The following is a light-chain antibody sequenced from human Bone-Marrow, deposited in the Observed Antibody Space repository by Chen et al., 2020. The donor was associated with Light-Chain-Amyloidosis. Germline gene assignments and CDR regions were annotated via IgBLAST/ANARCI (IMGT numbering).Light chain of an antibody. CDR3: QSADSSGTYEVI. V-gene: IGLV3-25*03. CDR1: DLPTKY. Sequence: SYESPQPPSGSGSPGQRARVTCSGDDLPTKYAYWYQQKPGQAPVLVIHRDTERPSGISERFSGSSSGTTATLTISGVQAEDEADYHCQSADSSGTYEVIFGGGTKLTVL. CDR2: RDT. J-gene: IGLJ2*01.